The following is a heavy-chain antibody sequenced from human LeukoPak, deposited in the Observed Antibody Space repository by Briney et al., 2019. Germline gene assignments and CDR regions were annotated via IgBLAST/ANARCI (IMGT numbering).Heavy chain of an antibody. CDR1: GGYINSSSYF. CDR3: ARGDSPYSSGWYERRRYYFDY. V-gene: IGHV4-39*07. Sequence: SETLSLTCTVSGGYINSSSYFWGWVRQPPGKGLDWIGAIYYSGSTYYNPSLKSRVTISVDTSKNQFSLKLSSVTAADTAVYYCARGDSPYSSGWYERRRYYFDYWGQGTLVTVSS. D-gene: IGHD6-19*01. J-gene: IGHJ4*02. CDR2: IYYSGST.